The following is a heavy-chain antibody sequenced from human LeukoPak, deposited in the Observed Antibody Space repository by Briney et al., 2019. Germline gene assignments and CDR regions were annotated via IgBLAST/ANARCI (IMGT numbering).Heavy chain of an antibody. CDR1: GYIFSNYY. D-gene: IGHD5-24*01. V-gene: IGHV5-51*01. J-gene: IGHJ2*01. CDR3: ATLRGDAYNPLALWYFDL. Sequence: GESLKISCQSPGYIFSNYYMAWVRQMPGKGLEWMGSISGEDSDTRYSRSFQGQVTISADKSISTAYLQWSSLKPSDTAMYYCATLRGDAYNPLALWYFDLWGRGTLITVSS. CDR2: ISGEDSDT.